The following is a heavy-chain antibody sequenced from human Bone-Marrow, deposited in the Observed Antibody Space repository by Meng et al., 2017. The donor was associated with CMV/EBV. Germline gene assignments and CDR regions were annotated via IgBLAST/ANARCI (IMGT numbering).Heavy chain of an antibody. CDR3: ASYHCSTTDCSTRFFNY. J-gene: IGHJ4*02. D-gene: IGHD2-2*02. CDR1: GYTFTSYG. V-gene: IGHV1-69*04. CDR2: TIPLAGVT. Sequence: SVKVSCKASGYTFTSYGISWVRQAPGQGLEWMGRTIPLAGVTNYAQKFQGRVSITADIFRSTAFLELSSLRSEDTAVYYCASYHCSTTDCSTRFFNYWGQGTLVTVSS.